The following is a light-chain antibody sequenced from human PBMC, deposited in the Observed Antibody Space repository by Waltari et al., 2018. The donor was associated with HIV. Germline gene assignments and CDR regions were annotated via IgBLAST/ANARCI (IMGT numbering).Light chain of an antibody. CDR2: GAS. J-gene: IGKJ2*01. Sequence: EIVLTQSPGPLSLSPGERATLASRAIQSVSSSYLAWYQQKPGQAPRLLIYGASSRATGIPDRFSGSGSGTDFTLTISRLEPEDFAVYYCQQYGLSPWYTFGQGTKLEIK. CDR3: QQYGLSPWYT. CDR1: QSVSSSY. V-gene: IGKV3-20*01.